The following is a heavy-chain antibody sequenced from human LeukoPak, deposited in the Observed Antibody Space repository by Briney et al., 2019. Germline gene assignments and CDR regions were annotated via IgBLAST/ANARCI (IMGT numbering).Heavy chain of an antibody. CDR2: IYSGGST. Sequence: GGSLRLSCAASGFTVSSNYMSWVRQAPGKGLEWVSVIYSGGSTYYADSVKGRFTISRDNSKNTLYLQMNILRAEGTAGYYCARDRCSSTSCYAWARMFDYWGQGTLVTVSS. V-gene: IGHV3-66*02. CDR1: GFTVSSNY. CDR3: ARDRCSSTSCYAWARMFDY. J-gene: IGHJ4*02. D-gene: IGHD2-2*01.